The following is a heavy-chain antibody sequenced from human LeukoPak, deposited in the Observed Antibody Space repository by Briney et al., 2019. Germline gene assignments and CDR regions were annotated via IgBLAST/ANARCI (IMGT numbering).Heavy chain of an antibody. CDR3: ARLDLAGNIDY. J-gene: IGHJ4*02. V-gene: IGHV3-74*01. CDR1: GVTFSSYW. D-gene: IGHD3/OR15-3a*01. Sequence: GGALRLSCAASGVTFSSYWMHCGRQAPGKGLGWVSRINSDGSSTSYADSVKGRFTISRDNAKNTLYLQMNSLRAEDTAVYYCARLDLAGNIDYWGQGTLVTVSS. CDR2: INSDGSST.